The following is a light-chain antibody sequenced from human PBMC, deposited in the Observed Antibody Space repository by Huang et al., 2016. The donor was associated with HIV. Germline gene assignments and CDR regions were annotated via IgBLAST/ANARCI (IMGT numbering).Light chain of an antibody. J-gene: IGKJ2*01. CDR2: DAS. V-gene: IGKV3-15*01. CDR1: QYCSRN. Sequence: ERVMTQSPATLSVSLGERATLSCRASQYCSRNLAWYQQKPGHAPRLLIYDASTRLTDIPARFSGSGAGIEFTLTISSLQSEDFAVYYCQQYNNWPRTFGQGTKLEIK. CDR3: QQYNNWPRT.